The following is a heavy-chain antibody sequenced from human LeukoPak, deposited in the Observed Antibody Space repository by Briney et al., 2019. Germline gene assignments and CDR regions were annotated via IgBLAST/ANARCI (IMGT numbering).Heavy chain of an antibody. CDR1: GGSISSSSYY. D-gene: IGHD3-22*01. Sequence: PSETLSLTCTVSGGSISSSSYYWGWIRQPPGKGLEWIGSIYYSGSTYYNPSLKSRVTISVDTSKNQFSLKLSSVTAADTAVYYCARVWGRIVASWGQGTLVTVSS. CDR3: ARVWGRIVAS. J-gene: IGHJ5*02. V-gene: IGHV4-39*07. CDR2: IYYSGST.